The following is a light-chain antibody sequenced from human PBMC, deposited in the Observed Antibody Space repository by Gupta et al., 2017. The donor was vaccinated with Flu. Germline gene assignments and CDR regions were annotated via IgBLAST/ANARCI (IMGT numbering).Light chain of an antibody. Sequence: GDRVTITCRASQGVRYDLGWYQQKAGKAPKLLMYATSTVQTVVPSRFSGSGSGTEFTLTISSLQPEDSATYYCLQDYTYPRTFGQGTKVELK. CDR2: ATS. CDR1: QGVRYD. CDR3: LQDYTYPRT. V-gene: IGKV1-6*01. J-gene: IGKJ2*01.